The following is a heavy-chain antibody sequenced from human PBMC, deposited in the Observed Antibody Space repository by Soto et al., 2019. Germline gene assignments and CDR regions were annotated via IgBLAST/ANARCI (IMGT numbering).Heavy chain of an antibody. CDR1: GFSLSTSGVG. CDR3: AHRQRTVYFDY. CDR2: IYWDDDK. Sequence: QITLKESGPTLVKPTQTLTLTCTFSGFSLSTSGVGVGWIRQPPGKALEWLALIYWDDDKRYSPSLKSRLTIPEDHSKNQVVLTMTNMDPVDTATYYCAHRQRTVYFDYWGQGTLVTVSS. J-gene: IGHJ4*02. V-gene: IGHV2-5*02. D-gene: IGHD4-17*01.